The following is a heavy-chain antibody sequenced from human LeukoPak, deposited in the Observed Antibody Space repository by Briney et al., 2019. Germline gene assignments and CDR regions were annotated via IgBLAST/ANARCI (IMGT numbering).Heavy chain of an antibody. CDR2: INHSGST. D-gene: IGHD6-13*01. Sequence: SETLSLTCAVYGGSFSDYYWSWIRQPPGKGLEWIGEINHSGSTNYNPSLKSRVTISVDTSNNQFSLKLRSVTAADTAVYFCARGRVSSSTWYSTYYYYFYMDVWGKGTTVTVSS. CDR3: ARGRVSSSTWYSTYYYYFYMDV. CDR1: GGSFSDYY. J-gene: IGHJ6*03. V-gene: IGHV4-34*01.